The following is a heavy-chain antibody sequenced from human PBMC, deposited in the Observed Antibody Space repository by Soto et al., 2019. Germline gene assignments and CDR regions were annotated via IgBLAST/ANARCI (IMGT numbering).Heavy chain of an antibody. CDR1: GFTFSSYS. D-gene: IGHD6-19*01. CDR2: ISSSSSYI. Sequence: GGSLRLSCAASGFTFSSYSMNWVRQAPGKGLEWVSSISSSSSYIYYADSVKGRFTISRDNAKNSLYLQMNSLRAEDTAVYYCASTVQWLVHTLDYWGQGTLVTVSS. CDR3: ASTVQWLVHTLDY. V-gene: IGHV3-21*01. J-gene: IGHJ4*02.